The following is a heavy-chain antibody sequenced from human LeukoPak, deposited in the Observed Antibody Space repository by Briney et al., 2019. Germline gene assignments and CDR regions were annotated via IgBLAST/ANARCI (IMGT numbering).Heavy chain of an antibody. CDR3: ARGVYSSSWYIDY. V-gene: IGHV4-31*03. D-gene: IGHD6-13*01. CDR2: TYYSGST. Sequence: PSQTLSLTCTVSGGSISSGGYYWSWIRQHPGKGLEWIGYTYYSGSTYYNPSLKSRVTISVDTSKNQFSLKLSSVTAADTAVYYCARGVYSSSWYIDYWGQGTLVTVSS. J-gene: IGHJ4*02. CDR1: GGSISSGGYY.